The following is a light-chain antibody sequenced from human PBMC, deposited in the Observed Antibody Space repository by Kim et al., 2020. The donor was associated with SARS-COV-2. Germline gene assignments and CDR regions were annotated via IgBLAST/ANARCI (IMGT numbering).Light chain of an antibody. CDR1: SGHSNYA. V-gene: IGLV4-69*01. J-gene: IGLJ3*02. CDR2: VYSDGSH. CDR3: QTWGTGIGV. Sequence: ASVKLTCTLSSGHSNYAIAWHQQKPERGPRYLMRVYSDGSHSKGDGIPDRFSGSSSGAERYLTISSLQSEDEADYYCQTWGTGIGVFGGGTQLTVL.